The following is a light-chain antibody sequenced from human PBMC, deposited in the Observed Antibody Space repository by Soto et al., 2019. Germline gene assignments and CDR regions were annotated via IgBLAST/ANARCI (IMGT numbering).Light chain of an antibody. CDR1: SSDVGGSNY. CDR2: DVT. Sequence: QSALTQPASVSGSPGQSITISCTGTSSDVGGSNYVSWYQQHPGIAPKLMIYDVTNRPSGVSHRFSGSRSGNTAYLTISGRQAEDEADYYCSSYRSGTVVFGGGTKLTVL. J-gene: IGLJ2*01. V-gene: IGLV2-14*01. CDR3: SSYRSGTVV.